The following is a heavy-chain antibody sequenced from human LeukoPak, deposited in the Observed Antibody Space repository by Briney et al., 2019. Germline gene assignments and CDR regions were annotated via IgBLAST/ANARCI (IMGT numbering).Heavy chain of an antibody. Sequence: SETLSLTCAVYGGSFSGYYWSWIRQPPGKGLEWIGEINHSGSTNYNPSLKSRVTISVDTSKNQFSLKLSSVTAADTAVYYCARGSRNIVVVPAAIIDAFDIWGQGTMVTVSS. CDR3: ARGSRNIVVVPAAIIDAFDI. D-gene: IGHD2-2*02. CDR1: GGSFSGYY. CDR2: INHSGST. J-gene: IGHJ3*02. V-gene: IGHV4-34*01.